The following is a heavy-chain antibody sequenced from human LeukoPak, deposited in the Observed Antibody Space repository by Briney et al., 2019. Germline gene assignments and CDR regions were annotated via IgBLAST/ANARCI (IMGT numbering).Heavy chain of an antibody. Sequence: PGGSLGLSCAASGFTFDDYAMHWVRQAPGKGLEWVSGISWNSGSIGYADSVKGRFTISRDNAKNSLYLQMNSLRAEDTALYYCAKDSSLDYYGSGSYYWGQGTLVTVSS. CDR3: AKDSSLDYYGSGSYY. J-gene: IGHJ4*02. V-gene: IGHV3-9*01. CDR2: ISWNSGSI. CDR1: GFTFDDYA. D-gene: IGHD3-10*01.